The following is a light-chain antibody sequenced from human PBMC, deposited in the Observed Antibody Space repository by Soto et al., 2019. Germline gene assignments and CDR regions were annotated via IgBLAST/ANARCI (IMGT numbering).Light chain of an antibody. CDR1: QDIAIY. CDR3: QQLRMYPST. CDR2: AAS. J-gene: IGKJ4*01. V-gene: IGKV1-9*01. Sequence: IQLTQSPSSLSSSVGDRVTITCRASQDIAIYLAWYQQKPVEAPKLLIYAASTLYGGVPSRFSGSGSGTDFALTITSLQAEHFATYYCQQLRMYPSTFGGGTKVDIK.